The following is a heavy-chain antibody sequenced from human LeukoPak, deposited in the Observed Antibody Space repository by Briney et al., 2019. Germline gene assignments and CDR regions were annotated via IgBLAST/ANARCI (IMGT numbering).Heavy chain of an antibody. D-gene: IGHD3-10*01. CDR1: GFTFSSYA. J-gene: IGHJ4*02. CDR3: ARESVWFGELSVDY. V-gene: IGHV3-21*01. CDR2: ISSSSSYI. Sequence: GGSLRLSCAASGFTFSSYAMNWVRQAPGKGLEWVSSISSSSSYIYYADSVKGRFTISRDNAKNSLYLQMNSLRAEDTAVYYCARESVWFGELSVDYWGQGTLVTVSS.